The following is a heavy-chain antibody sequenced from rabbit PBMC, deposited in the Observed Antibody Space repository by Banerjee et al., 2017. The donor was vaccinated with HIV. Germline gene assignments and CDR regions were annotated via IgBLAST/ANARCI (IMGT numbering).Heavy chain of an antibody. J-gene: IGHJ6*01. CDR3: ARSSAYADGMDL. CDR1: GFSFSSSYW. CDR2: IYTGSSGST. V-gene: IGHV1S45*01. D-gene: IGHD1-1*01. Sequence: QEQLEESGGDLVKPEGSLTLTCTASGFSFSSSYWICWVRQAPGKGLEWIACIYTGSSGSTYYASWAKGRFTISKTSSTTVTLQMTSLTPADTATYFCARSSAYADGMDLWGPGTLVTVS.